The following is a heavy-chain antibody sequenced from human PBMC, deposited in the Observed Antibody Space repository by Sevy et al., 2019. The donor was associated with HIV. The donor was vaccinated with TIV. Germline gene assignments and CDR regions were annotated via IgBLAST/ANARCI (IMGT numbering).Heavy chain of an antibody. CDR1: GFTFSSYE. CDR3: ARESGLRYFDWLLEDPYYYYGMDV. Sequence: GGSLRLSCAASGFTFSSYEMNWVRQAPGKGLEWVSYISSSGSTIYYADSVKGRFTISKDNDKNSRYLQMNSLRAEDTAVYYCARESGLRYFDWLLEDPYYYYGMDVWGQGTTVTVSS. D-gene: IGHD3-9*01. J-gene: IGHJ6*02. CDR2: ISSSGSTI. V-gene: IGHV3-48*03.